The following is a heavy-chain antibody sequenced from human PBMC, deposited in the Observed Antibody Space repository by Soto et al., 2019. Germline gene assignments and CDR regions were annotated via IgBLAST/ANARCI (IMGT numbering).Heavy chain of an antibody. CDR3: ARHGGYRSSWYGHWFDP. Sequence: SQTLPLTCTVSAGSLRPYYRRWFRQPLGKGLEWIGYIYYTGTTNYSPSLKSRVTISVDTSKNQFSLKLSSVTAADTAVYYCARHGGYRSSWYGHWFDPWGQGTLVTVS. CDR1: AGSLRPYY. V-gene: IGHV4-59*08. CDR2: IYYTGTT. D-gene: IGHD6-13*01. J-gene: IGHJ5*02.